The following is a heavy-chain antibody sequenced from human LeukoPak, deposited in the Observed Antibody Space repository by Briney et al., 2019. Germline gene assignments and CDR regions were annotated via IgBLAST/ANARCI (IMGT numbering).Heavy chain of an antibody. D-gene: IGHD4-17*01. V-gene: IGHV3-48*03. CDR2: ISTSSNTI. J-gene: IGHJ3*02. CDR3: ARARAPVTRISSFDI. CDR1: GFIFSTYE. Sequence: PGGSLRLSCVASGFIFSTYEMNWVRQAPGKGLEWISHISTSSNTIYYAESVKGRFTISRDNAKNTLYLQMNSLRAEDTAVYYCARARAPVTRISSFDIWGQGTMVTVSS.